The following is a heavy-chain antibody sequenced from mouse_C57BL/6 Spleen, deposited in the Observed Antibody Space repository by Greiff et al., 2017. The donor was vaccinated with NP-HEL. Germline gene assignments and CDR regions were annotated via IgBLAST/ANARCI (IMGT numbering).Heavy chain of an antibody. CDR1: GFSLTSYG. J-gene: IGHJ4*01. Sequence: VNVVESGPGLVQPSQSLSITCTVSGFSLTSYGVHWVRQSPGKGLEWLGVIWSGGSTDYNAAFISRLSISKDNSKSQVFFKMNSLQADDTAIYYCARKDGVTTDYAMDYWGQGTSVTVSS. CDR2: IWSGGST. CDR3: ARKDGVTTDYAMDY. D-gene: IGHD2-1*01. V-gene: IGHV2-2*01.